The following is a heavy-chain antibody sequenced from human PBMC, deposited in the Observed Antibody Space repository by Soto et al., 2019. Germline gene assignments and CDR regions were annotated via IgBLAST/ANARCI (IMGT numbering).Heavy chain of an antibody. CDR1: GGSFSGYY. CDR2: INHSGST. CDR3: ARAGYSSGWYSSPYYYYGMDV. D-gene: IGHD6-19*01. V-gene: IGHV4-34*01. Sequence: PSETLSLTCAVYGGSFSGYYWSWIRQPPGKGLEWIGEINHSGSTNYNPSLKSRVTISVDTSKNQFSLKLSSVTAADTAVYYCARAGYSSGWYSSPYYYYGMDVWGQGTTVTVSS. J-gene: IGHJ6*02.